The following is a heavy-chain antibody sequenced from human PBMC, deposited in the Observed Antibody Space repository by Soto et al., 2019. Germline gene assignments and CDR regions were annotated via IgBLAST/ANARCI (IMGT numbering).Heavy chain of an antibody. D-gene: IGHD3-22*01. J-gene: IGHJ6*02. CDR2: IYPGDSDT. CDR1: GYSFTSYW. Sequence: PGESLKISCKGSGYSFTSYWIGWVRQMPGKGLEWMGIIYPGDSDTRYSPSFQGQVTISADKSISTAYLQWSSLKASDTAMYYCARLLSYHYDSSGTQGGMDVWGQGTTVTVSS. V-gene: IGHV5-51*01. CDR3: ARLLSYHYDSSGTQGGMDV.